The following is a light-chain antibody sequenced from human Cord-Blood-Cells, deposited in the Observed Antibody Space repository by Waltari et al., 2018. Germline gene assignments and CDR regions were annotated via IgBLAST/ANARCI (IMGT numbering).Light chain of an antibody. CDR2: GKN. Sequence: SSELTQDPAVSVALGQTVRITCHGDSPRSYYASWYQQKPGQAPVLVIYGKNNRPSGIPDLFSGSSSGNTASLTITGAQAEDEADYYCNSRDSSGNHLGVFGGGTKLTVL. V-gene: IGLV3-19*01. CDR1: SPRSYY. J-gene: IGLJ2*01. CDR3: NSRDSSGNHLGV.